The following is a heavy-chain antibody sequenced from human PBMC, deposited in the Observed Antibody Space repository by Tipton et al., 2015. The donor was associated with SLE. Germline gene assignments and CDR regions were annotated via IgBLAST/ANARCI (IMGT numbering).Heavy chain of an antibody. J-gene: IGHJ4*02. CDR3: ARGSRGGGAGFDY. CDR1: GGSISSYY. Sequence: TLSLTCTVSGGSISSYYWSWIRQPPGKGLEWIGSIYYSGSTYYNPSLKSRVTISVDTSKNQFSLKLSSVTAADTAVYYCARGSRGGGAGFDYWGQGTLVTVSS. V-gene: IGHV4-59*12. CDR2: IYYSGST. D-gene: IGHD3-16*01.